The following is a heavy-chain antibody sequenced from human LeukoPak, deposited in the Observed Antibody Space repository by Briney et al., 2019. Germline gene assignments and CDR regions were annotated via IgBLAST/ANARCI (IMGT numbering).Heavy chain of an antibody. D-gene: IGHD6-19*01. J-gene: IGHJ4*02. CDR1: GGSISSYY. CDR2: IYTSGRT. V-gene: IGHV4-4*07. CDR3: AREGLAVALAY. Sequence: PSETLSLTCTVSGGSISSYYWSWIRQPAGKGREWIGRIYTSGRTNYNPSLKSRVTMSVDTSKNQFSLKLSSVTAADTAVYHCAREGLAVALAYWGQGTLVTVSS.